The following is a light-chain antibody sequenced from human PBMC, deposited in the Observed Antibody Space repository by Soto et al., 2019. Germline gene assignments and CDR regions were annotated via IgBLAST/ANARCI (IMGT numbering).Light chain of an antibody. Sequence: PGERATLSCRASQSVSSYLAWYQQKPGQAPRLLIYDASNTATGIPARFSGSGSGTDFTLTIRSLEPEDFAVYYCKQRSNWTLTFGGGTKVDIK. CDR1: QSVSSY. CDR3: KQRSNWTLT. CDR2: DAS. V-gene: IGKV3-11*01. J-gene: IGKJ4*01.